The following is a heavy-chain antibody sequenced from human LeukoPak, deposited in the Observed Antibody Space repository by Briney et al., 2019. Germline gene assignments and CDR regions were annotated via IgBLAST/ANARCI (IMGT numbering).Heavy chain of an antibody. CDR3: AKDQKWGPADYYFDS. CDR1: GGTFSNYA. J-gene: IGHJ4*02. Sequence: SCKASGGTFSNYAMHWVRQAPGKGLEWVTVISTDGKDKKYADSVKGRFAISRDNSKNTLDLQMNSLIPEDTAVYYCAKDQKWGPADYYFDSWGQGTLVTVSS. V-gene: IGHV3-30*18. D-gene: IGHD2-2*01. CDR2: ISTDGKDK.